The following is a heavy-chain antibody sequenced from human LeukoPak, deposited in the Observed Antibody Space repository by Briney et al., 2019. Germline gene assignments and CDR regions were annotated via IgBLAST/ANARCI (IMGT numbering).Heavy chain of an antibody. CDR1: GFTFDDYA. D-gene: IGHD3-10*01. Sequence: GGSLRLSCAASGFTFDDYAMHWVRQAPGKGLEWVSGISWNSGSIGYADSVKGRFTISRDNAKNSLYLQMNSLRAEDTAVYYCATHYGSGSYAFNIWGQGTMVIVSS. J-gene: IGHJ3*02. CDR3: ATHYGSGSYAFNI. V-gene: IGHV3-9*01. CDR2: ISWNSGSI.